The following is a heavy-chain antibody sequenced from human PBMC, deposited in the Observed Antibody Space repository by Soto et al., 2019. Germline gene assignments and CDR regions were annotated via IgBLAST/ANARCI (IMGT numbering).Heavy chain of an antibody. CDR2: IYYSGST. Sequence: QVQLQESGPGLVKPSATLSLTCTVSGGSISSYYWSWIRQPPGKGLKWIGYIYYSGSTNYNPSLKSRVTLSVDTSKNQFSLKLSSVTAADTAVYYCARHYRGLFDPWGQGTLVTVSS. J-gene: IGHJ5*02. CDR1: GGSISSYY. D-gene: IGHD3-16*02. CDR3: ARHYRGLFDP. V-gene: IGHV4-59*08.